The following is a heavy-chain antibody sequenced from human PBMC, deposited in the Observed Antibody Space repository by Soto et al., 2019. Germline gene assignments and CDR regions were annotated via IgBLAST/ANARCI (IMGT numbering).Heavy chain of an antibody. V-gene: IGHV4-31*03. CDR3: ARERSITIFGVVTRTFDY. CDR2: IYYSGST. CDR1: GGSISSGGYY. J-gene: IGHJ4*02. Sequence: SETLSLTCTVSGGSISSGGYYWSWIRQHPGKGLEWIGYIYYSGSTYYNPSLKSRVTISVDTSKNQFSLKLSSVTAADTAVYYCARERSITIFGVVTRTFDYWGQGTLVTVSS. D-gene: IGHD3-3*01.